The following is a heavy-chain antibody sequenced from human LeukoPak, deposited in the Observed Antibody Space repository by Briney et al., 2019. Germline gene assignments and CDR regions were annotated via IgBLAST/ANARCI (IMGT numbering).Heavy chain of an antibody. CDR1: GFTFSSYW. CDR3: ATLPGPYSSSWYFTPGVAFDI. D-gene: IGHD6-13*01. V-gene: IGHV3-74*01. J-gene: IGHJ3*02. Sequence: EGSLRLSCAASGFTFSSYWMHWVRQTPGKGLVWVSRIKSDGSTIYADSVKGRFTISRDNAKNSPYLQMNSLRAEDTALYYCATLPGPYSSSWYFTPGVAFDIWGQGTMVTVS. CDR2: IKSDGST.